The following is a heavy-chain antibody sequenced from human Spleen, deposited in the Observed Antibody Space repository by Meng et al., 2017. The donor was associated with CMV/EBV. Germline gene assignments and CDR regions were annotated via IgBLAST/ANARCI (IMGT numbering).Heavy chain of an antibody. J-gene: IGHJ4*02. D-gene: IGHD3-9*01. V-gene: IGHV3-48*03. CDR1: GFTFRNYG. Sequence: GESLKISCAASGFTFRNYGINWVRQAPGKGLEWISFISGSGNTIYYADSVKGRFTIYRDNAKNSLYLQMNSLRAEGTAVYYCARTPRDYDILTGYSQGEYWGQGTLVTVSS. CDR2: ISGSGNTI. CDR3: ARTPRDYDILTGYSQGEY.